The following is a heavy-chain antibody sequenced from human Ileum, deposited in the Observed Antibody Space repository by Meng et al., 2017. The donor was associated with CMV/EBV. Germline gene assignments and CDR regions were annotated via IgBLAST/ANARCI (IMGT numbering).Heavy chain of an antibody. Sequence: QGHLQGSGPGLGKPSGTLSLSCTVSGGSISRYYWNWIRQPPGKGLDCIVYIYYSWGTNYSSSLRSRLTISLDTSKNQFSLRLSSVTAADTAVYYCASHYYAGSGTYLPFDPWGQGTLVTVSS. CDR3: ASHYYAGSGTYLPFDP. V-gene: IGHV4-59*01. CDR1: GGSISRYY. CDR2: IYYSWGT. D-gene: IGHD3-10*01. J-gene: IGHJ5*02.